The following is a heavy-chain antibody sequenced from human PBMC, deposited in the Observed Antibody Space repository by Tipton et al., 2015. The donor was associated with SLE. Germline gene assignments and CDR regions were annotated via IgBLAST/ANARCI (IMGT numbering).Heavy chain of an antibody. CDR2: AHYSGNN. CDR1: GGSISTYF. J-gene: IGHJ4*02. CDR3: ARVKIEYTSSAAGTLDY. V-gene: IGHV4-59*01. Sequence: TLSLTCTVSGGSISTYFWTWIRQPPGKGLEWIGYAHYSGNNNYNPSLKSRVTISVDTSKNQFSLRLNSVTAAGTAGDYCARVKIEYTSSAAGTLDYWGQGTLVTVSS. D-gene: IGHD1-14*01.